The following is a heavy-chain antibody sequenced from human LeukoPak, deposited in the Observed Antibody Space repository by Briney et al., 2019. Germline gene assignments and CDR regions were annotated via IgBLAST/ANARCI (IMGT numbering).Heavy chain of an antibody. CDR1: GFTFSNAW. J-gene: IGHJ4*02. D-gene: IGHD3-22*01. CDR2: IKSKTDGGTT. CDR3: AREVIPRYDDSGYPDY. V-gene: IGHV3-15*01. Sequence: GGSLRLSCAASGFTFSNAWMSWVRQAPGKGLEWVGRIKSKTDGGTTDYAAPVKGRFTISRDDSKNTLYLQMNSLKTEDTAVYYCAREVIPRYDDSGYPDYWGQGTLVTVSS.